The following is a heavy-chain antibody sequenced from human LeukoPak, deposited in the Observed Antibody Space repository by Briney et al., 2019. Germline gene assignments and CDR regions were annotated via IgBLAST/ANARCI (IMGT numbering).Heavy chain of an antibody. J-gene: IGHJ4*02. CDR2: ISSSAITI. V-gene: IGHV3-48*04. Sequence: GGSLRLSCAASGFTFSSYTMNWARQAPGKGLEWISYISSSAITIYYADSVRGRFTISRDNAKNSLFLQMNSLRAEDTAVYYCARGPLIAAAGTWWGQGTLVTVSS. CDR3: ARGPLIAAAGTW. D-gene: IGHD6-13*01. CDR1: GFTFSSYT.